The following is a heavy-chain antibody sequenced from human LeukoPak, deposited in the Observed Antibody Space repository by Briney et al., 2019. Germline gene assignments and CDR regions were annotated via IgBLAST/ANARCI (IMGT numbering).Heavy chain of an antibody. D-gene: IGHD5-18*01. CDR3: ASGYTYGYYFDY. V-gene: IGHV3-23*01. J-gene: IGHJ4*02. CDR1: GFTFSSYA. Sequence: PGGSLRLSCAASGFTFSSYAMSWVRQAPGKGLEWVSAISGSGGSTYYADYVKGRFTISRDNSKNTLYLQMNSLRAEDTAVYYCASGYTYGYYFDYWGQGTLVTVSS. CDR2: ISGSGGST.